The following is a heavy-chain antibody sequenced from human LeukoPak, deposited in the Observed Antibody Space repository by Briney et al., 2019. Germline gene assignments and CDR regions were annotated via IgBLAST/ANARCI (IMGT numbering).Heavy chain of an antibody. CDR3: ARPTQFIRYYMDV. Sequence: GASVKVSCKASGYTFTSYSMNWVRQAPGQGLEWMGWINTNTGNPTYAQGFTGRFVFSLDTSVSTAYLEISSLKAEDTAVYYCARPTQFIRYYMDVWGKGTTVTVSS. CDR2: INTNTGNP. V-gene: IGHV7-4-1*02. CDR1: GYTFTSYS. J-gene: IGHJ6*03.